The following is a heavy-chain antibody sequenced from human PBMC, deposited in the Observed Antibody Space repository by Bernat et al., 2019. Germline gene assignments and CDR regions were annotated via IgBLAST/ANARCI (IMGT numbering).Heavy chain of an antibody. D-gene: IGHD6-13*01. Sequence: QVQLVESGGGVVQPGGSFIPPCAASGFTFCSYAMHWVRQAPGKGLAGVEVISYDGSNKYYGDSVKGRFTISRDNSKNTLYLQMHRLEAVETAVYYCARGCSSSWYLGFFQDWGRGTLVTVSS. V-gene: IGHV3-30-3*01. J-gene: IGHJ4*03. CDR2: ISYDGSNK. CDR1: GFTFCSYA. CDR3: ARGCSSSWYLGFFQD.